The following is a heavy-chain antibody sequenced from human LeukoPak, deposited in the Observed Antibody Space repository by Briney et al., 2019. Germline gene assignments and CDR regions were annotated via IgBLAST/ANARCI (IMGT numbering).Heavy chain of an antibody. CDR3: ATTRGYSTNDAFDV. J-gene: IGHJ3*01. Sequence: PSETLSLTCSVSGGSITTYYWNWIRQSPGKGLEWIGYMYHTGTSHYNPSLQSRVTISLDTPNNKVSLTLSSVTAADTAVYYCATTRGYSTNDAFDVWGQGTRVTVSS. CDR1: GGSITTYY. V-gene: IGHV4-59*01. CDR2: MYHTGTS. D-gene: IGHD5-18*01.